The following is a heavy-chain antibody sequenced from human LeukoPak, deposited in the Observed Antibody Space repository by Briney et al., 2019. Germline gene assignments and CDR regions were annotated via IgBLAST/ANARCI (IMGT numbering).Heavy chain of an antibody. J-gene: IGHJ6*03. CDR1: VGSFTDYY. CDR3: ARVFDSGSQAYFYYMDV. V-gene: IGHV4-34*01. D-gene: IGHD3-10*01. Sequence: SETLSLTCAVYVGSFTDYYWSWIRQPPGKGLEWIGEINHSGSTDYNPPLKSRVTMSVDTSKNQFSLKVSSVTAADTAVYYCARVFDSGSQAYFYYMDVWGKGTTVTISS. CDR2: INHSGST.